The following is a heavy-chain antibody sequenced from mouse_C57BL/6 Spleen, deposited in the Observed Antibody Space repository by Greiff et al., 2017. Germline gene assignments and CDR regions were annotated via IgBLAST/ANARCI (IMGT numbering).Heavy chain of an antibody. Sequence: QVKLQQPGAELLKPGASVKMSCKASGYPFPSSGITWVKQRPGQGLEWMGDIYPGSGSTNYNEKFKSKATLTVDTSSSTAYMQLSSLTSEDSAVYYCASYYGSSYEGFAYWGQGTLVTVSA. CDR3: ASYYGSSYEGFAY. J-gene: IGHJ3*01. CDR1: GYPFPSSG. CDR2: IYPGSGST. D-gene: IGHD1-1*01. V-gene: IGHV1-55*01.